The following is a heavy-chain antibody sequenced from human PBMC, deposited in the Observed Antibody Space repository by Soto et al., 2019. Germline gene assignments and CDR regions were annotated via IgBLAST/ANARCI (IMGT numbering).Heavy chain of an antibody. CDR1: GYSFTNYW. Sequence: PGESLKISCKGSGYSFTNYWIGWVRQMPGKGLEWMGIIFPGDSNTRYSPSFQGQVTISADKSISTAYLQWSSLKASDTATYYCASRTGPGSNDDCDIWGQGPMVTVSS. V-gene: IGHV5-51*01. CDR3: ASRTGPGSNDDCDI. J-gene: IGHJ3*02. D-gene: IGHD3-9*01. CDR2: IFPGDSNT.